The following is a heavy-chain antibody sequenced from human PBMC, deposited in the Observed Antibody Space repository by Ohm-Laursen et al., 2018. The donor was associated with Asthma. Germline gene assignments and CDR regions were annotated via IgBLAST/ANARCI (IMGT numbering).Heavy chain of an antibody. CDR1: GFTFSNYG. J-gene: IGHJ4*02. V-gene: IGHV3-30*03. D-gene: IGHD3-3*01. CDR3: ARDVMEWYLPAFDF. Sequence: SLRLSCAASGFTFSNYGMHWVRQAPGKGLEWVAVGGSYYDGGLKYYADSVNGRFTVSRDDSKNTLYLQMNSLRPDDTAVYYCARDVMEWYLPAFDFWGQGTLVTVSS. CDR2: GGSYYDGGLK.